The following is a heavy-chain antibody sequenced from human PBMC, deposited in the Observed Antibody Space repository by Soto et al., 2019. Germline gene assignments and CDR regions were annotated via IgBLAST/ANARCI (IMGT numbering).Heavy chain of an antibody. V-gene: IGHV3-73*01. Sequence: TGGSLRLSCAASGFTFSGSAMHWVRQASGKGLEWVGRIRSKANSYATAYAASVKGRFTISRDDSKNTAYLQMNSLKTEDTAVYYCTRLSDYDILTGYYPGSPFGMDVWGQGTTVTVSS. D-gene: IGHD3-9*01. CDR2: IRSKANSYAT. CDR3: TRLSDYDILTGYYPGSPFGMDV. J-gene: IGHJ6*02. CDR1: GFTFSGSA.